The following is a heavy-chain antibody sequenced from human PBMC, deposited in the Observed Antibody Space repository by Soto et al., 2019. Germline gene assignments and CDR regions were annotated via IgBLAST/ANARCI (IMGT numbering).Heavy chain of an antibody. CDR3: ARGLGVVPAARLFAYMDV. CDR2: INHSGST. Sequence: QVQLQQWGAGLLKPSETLSLTCAVYGGSFSGYYWSWIRQPPGKGLEWIGEINHSGSTNYNPSLKSRVTISVDTSKNQFSLKLSSVTAADTAVYYCARGLGVVPAARLFAYMDVWGKGTTVTVSS. V-gene: IGHV4-34*01. D-gene: IGHD2-2*01. CDR1: GGSFSGYY. J-gene: IGHJ6*03.